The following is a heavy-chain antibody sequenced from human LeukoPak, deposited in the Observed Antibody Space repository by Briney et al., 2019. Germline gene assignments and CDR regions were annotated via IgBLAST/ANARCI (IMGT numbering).Heavy chain of an antibody. D-gene: IGHD2-15*01. CDR1: GGTFSSYA. J-gene: IGHJ4*02. Sequence: GASVKVSCKASGGTFSSYAISWVRQAPGQGLEWMGRIIPIFGTANYAQKFQGRVTITTDESTSTAHMELSSLRSEDTAVYYCARGYCSGGSCYELNYWGQGTLVTVSS. V-gene: IGHV1-69*05. CDR2: IIPIFGTA. CDR3: ARGYCSGGSCYELNY.